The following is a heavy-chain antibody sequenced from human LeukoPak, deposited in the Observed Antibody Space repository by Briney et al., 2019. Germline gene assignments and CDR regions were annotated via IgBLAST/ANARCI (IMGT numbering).Heavy chain of an antibody. CDR2: IYHSGMS. D-gene: IGHD6-6*01. CDR1: GYSISSGYY. V-gene: IGHV4-38-2*02. Sequence: SETLSLTCTVSGYSISSGYYWGWIRQPPGKGLEWIGSIYHSGMSFYNTSLKSRVTISVDTSKNQFSLKLSSVTAADTAVYYCARVIAAHRGDFEYWGQGTLVTVSS. CDR3: ARVIAAHRGDFEY. J-gene: IGHJ4*02.